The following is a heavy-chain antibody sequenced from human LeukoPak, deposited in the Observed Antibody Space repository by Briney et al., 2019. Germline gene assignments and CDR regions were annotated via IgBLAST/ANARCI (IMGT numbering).Heavy chain of an antibody. CDR2: IWHDGSNK. CDR1: GFTFRSYG. Sequence: GGSLRLSCEASGFTFRSYGMHWVRQAPGKGLEWVAVIWHDGSNKYYADSVKGRFTISRDNSKNTLYLQMNSLRAEDTAVYFCARDHDYYDSSGSPGHWGQGTLVTVSS. V-gene: IGHV3-33*01. J-gene: IGHJ4*02. CDR3: ARDHDYYDSSGSPGH. D-gene: IGHD3-22*01.